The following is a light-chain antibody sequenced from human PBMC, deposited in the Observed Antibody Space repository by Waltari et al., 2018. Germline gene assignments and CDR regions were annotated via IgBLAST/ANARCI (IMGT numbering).Light chain of an antibody. Sequence: QSALTQPASVSGSLGQSIPISCSGISSALESYNLVSWYQLHPGKVPKLILYEGTQRPSGLSNRFSGSKSGNTASLTISGLQAEDEADYYCCAYARGGTFVVFGGGTKLTVL. CDR2: EGT. CDR1: SSALESYNL. CDR3: CAYARGGTFVV. J-gene: IGLJ2*01. V-gene: IGLV2-23*03.